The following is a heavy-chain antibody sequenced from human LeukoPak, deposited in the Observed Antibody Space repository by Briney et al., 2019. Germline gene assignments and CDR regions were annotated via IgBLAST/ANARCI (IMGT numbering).Heavy chain of an antibody. CDR2: IYYSGST. D-gene: IGHD4-17*01. CDR3: AKSMTTDYYGMDV. CDR1: GFTFSSYA. Sequence: GSLRLSGAASGFTFSSYAMSWVRQAPGKGLEWIAYIYYSGSTNYNPSLKSRVTMSVDMSKNRFSLTLSSVTAADTAVYYCAKSMTTDYYGMDVWGQGTTVTVSS. V-gene: IGHV4-59*01. J-gene: IGHJ6*02.